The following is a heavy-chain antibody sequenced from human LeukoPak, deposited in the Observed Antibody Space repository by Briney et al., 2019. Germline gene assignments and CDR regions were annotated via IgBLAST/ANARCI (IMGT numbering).Heavy chain of an antibody. J-gene: IGHJ4*02. Sequence: PSETLSLTCTVSGGSISSHYWSWIRQPAGKGLEWIGRIYTSGSTNYNPSLKSRVTISVDTSKNQFSLKLSSVTAADTAVYYCAREYYHGSGSYSHFDYWGQGTLVTVSS. CDR3: AREYYHGSGSYSHFDY. D-gene: IGHD3-10*01. CDR2: IYTSGST. V-gene: IGHV4-4*07. CDR1: GGSISSHY.